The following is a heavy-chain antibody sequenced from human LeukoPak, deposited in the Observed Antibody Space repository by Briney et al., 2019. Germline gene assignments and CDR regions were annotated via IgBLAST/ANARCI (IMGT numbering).Heavy chain of an antibody. CDR3: AGDSSGYYYSSTDIDAFDI. CDR2: IYYSGST. Sequence: PSQTLSLTCTVPGGSISSGGYYWSWIRQHPGKGLEWIGYIYYSGSTYYNPSLKSRVTISVDTSKNQFSLKLSSVTAADTAVYYCAGDSSGYYYSSTDIDAFDIWGQGTMVTVSS. J-gene: IGHJ3*02. CDR1: GGSISSGGYY. V-gene: IGHV4-31*03. D-gene: IGHD3-22*01.